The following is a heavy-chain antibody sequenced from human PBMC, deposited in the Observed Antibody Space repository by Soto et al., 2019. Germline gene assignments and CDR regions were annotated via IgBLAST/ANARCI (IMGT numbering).Heavy chain of an antibody. Sequence: QVTLKESGPVLVKPTETLTLTCTVSGFSFSNGRMGVSWIRQPPGKALEWLAHIFSNDEKSNRTSLKSRLTISKDTSKSQVVLTMTNIDPVDTATYYCARIGQDSSGYSGTWFDPWGQGTLVTVSS. CDR3: ARIGQDSSGYSGTWFDP. CDR2: IFSNDEK. D-gene: IGHD3-22*01. J-gene: IGHJ5*02. V-gene: IGHV2-26*01. CDR1: GFSFSNGRMG.